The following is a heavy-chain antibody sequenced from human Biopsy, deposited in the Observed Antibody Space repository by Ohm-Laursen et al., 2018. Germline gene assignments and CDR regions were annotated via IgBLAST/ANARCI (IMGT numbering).Heavy chain of an antibody. CDR3: ALAAAQTVTHFDY. CDR1: GFTFSSYA. D-gene: IGHD4-17*01. CDR2: ISGNSDII. J-gene: IGHJ4*02. Sequence: SLRLSCAASGFTFSSYAMTWFRQAPGKGLEWASTISGNSDIIYDTDPVKGRFTISRDNSKNTLYLQMNSLRADDTAVYYCALAAAQTVTHFDYWGQGTLVTVSS. V-gene: IGHV3-23*01.